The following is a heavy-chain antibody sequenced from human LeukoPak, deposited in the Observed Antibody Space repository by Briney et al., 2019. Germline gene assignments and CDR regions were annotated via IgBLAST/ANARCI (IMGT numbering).Heavy chain of an antibody. CDR3: ARGMVTAYYYDSSGYYPNDY. CDR2: ISVYNGNT. J-gene: IGHJ4*02. D-gene: IGHD3-22*01. Sequence: ASVKVSCKASGYIFTSHGVTWVRQAPGQGLEWMGWISVYNGNTNYAQKLQGRVTMTTNISTSTAYMELRSLRSGDTAVYYCARGMVTAYYYDSSGYYPNDYWGQGTLVTVSS. V-gene: IGHV1-18*01. CDR1: GYIFTSHG.